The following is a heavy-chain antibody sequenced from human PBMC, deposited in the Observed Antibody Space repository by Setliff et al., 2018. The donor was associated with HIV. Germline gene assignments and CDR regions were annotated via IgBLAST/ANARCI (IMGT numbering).Heavy chain of an antibody. Sequence: SETLSLTCTVSGASISNHYWNWIRQPPGKGLEWIGTIYYSGNIKYSPSLKNRVTISIDTSKNQFSLKLSSVTAADTAVYYCARGTLYYDYVWGTPFPFDYWGQGTLVTVSS. CDR3: ARGTLYYDYVWGTPFPFDY. D-gene: IGHD3-16*01. V-gene: IGHV4-59*11. CDR2: IYYSGNI. CDR1: GASISNHY. J-gene: IGHJ4*02.